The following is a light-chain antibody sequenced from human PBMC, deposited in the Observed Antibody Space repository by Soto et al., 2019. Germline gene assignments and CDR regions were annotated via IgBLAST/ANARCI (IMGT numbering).Light chain of an antibody. CDR1: SSDDGGYKY. CDR3: SSYTSSSTSDVV. Sequence: QSVLTQPASVSGSTGQSITISCTGTSSDDGGYKYVSWYQQYTGKAPKLMIYEVSNRPSGVSNRFSTSKSGNTTSLTIYGLKAEDESEYYCSSYTSSSTSDVVFGGGTKVTVL. V-gene: IGLV2-14*01. J-gene: IGLJ2*01. CDR2: EVS.